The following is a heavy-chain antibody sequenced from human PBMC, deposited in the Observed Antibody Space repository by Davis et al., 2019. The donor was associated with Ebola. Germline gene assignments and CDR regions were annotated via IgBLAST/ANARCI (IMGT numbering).Heavy chain of an antibody. Sequence: PSETLSLTCAVSGGSISSSAYSWSWIRQPPGKGLEWIGHIYYSGTTYYNPSLKSRVTISVDMSKNQFSLNLSSVPAADTAVYYCAREGIAAAGHDYWGQGTLVTVSS. CDR3: AREGIAAAGHDY. J-gene: IGHJ4*02. CDR2: IYYSGTT. V-gene: IGHV4-30-2*01. D-gene: IGHD6-13*01. CDR1: GGSISSSAYS.